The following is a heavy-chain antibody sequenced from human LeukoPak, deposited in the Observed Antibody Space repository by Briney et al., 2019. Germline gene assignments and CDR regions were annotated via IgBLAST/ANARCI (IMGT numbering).Heavy chain of an antibody. D-gene: IGHD5-24*01. CDR1: GFTFTNYA. V-gene: IGHV3-23*01. J-gene: IGHJ4*02. Sequence: GGSLRLSCAASGFTFTNYAMNWVRQAPGKGLEWVSAISGSGGSSSYADSVRGRFTISRDNSNNMLYLKMNSLRAEDTAVYYCAKPLRDAGSFNYPYFDFWGQGTLVTVSS. CDR2: ISGSGGSS. CDR3: AKPLRDAGSFNYPYFDF.